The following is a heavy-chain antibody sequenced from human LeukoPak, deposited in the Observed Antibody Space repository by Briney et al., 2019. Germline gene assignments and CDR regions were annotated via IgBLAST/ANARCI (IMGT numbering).Heavy chain of an antibody. Sequence: RGSLRLSCAASGFSFSAYAMSWVRQAPGKGLEWVSSISGSGGTTYYADSVKGRFTISRDNSRNTLYLQMNSLRAEDTAVYYFAKETVAAYYWGQGTLVTVSS. J-gene: IGHJ4*02. CDR2: ISGSGGTT. CDR1: GFSFSAYA. CDR3: AKETVAAYY. V-gene: IGHV3-23*01. D-gene: IGHD6-19*01.